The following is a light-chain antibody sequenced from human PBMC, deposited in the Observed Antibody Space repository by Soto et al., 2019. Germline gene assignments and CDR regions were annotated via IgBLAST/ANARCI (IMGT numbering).Light chain of an antibody. Sequence: QSVLAQPASVSGSPGQSITISCSGSSSDIGGYNYVSWYKQHPGKAPKLTINDVSNRPSGVSYRFSGSKSGNTASLTISGLKAEDEADYYSSSYTGENTHVLGSGTKIT. CDR1: SSDIGGYNY. CDR3: SSYTGENTHV. V-gene: IGLV2-14*03. CDR2: DVS. J-gene: IGLJ1*01.